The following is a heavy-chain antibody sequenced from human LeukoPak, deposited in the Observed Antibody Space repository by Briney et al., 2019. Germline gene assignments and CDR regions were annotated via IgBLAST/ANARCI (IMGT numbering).Heavy chain of an antibody. Sequence: QTGGSLRLSCAASGFTFSNYAMSWVRQAPGKGLEWVSGISGSGGSTYYADSVKGRFTISRDNSKNTLYLEMNSLRAEDAAVYFCARSPAFYDGAVVKYYFDYWGQGTLVTVSS. CDR2: ISGSGGST. D-gene: IGHD6-19*01. CDR3: ARSPAFYDGAVVKYYFDY. V-gene: IGHV3-23*01. J-gene: IGHJ4*02. CDR1: GFTFSNYA.